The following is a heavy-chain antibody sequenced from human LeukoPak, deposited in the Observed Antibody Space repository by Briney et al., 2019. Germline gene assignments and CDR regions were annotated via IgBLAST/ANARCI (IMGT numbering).Heavy chain of an antibody. CDR1: GFTSSSYW. CDR2: INSDGSST. J-gene: IGHJ4*02. D-gene: IGHD3-3*01. CDR3: ARLLFGVVTYIDY. V-gene: IGHV3-74*01. Sequence: GGSLRLSCAASGFTSSSYWMHWVRQAPGKGLVWVSRINSDGSSTSYADSVKGRFTISRDNAKHTLYLQMNSLRAEDTAVYYCARLLFGVVTYIDYWGQGTLVTVSS.